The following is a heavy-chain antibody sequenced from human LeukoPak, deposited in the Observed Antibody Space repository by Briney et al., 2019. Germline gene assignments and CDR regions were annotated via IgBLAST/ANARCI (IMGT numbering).Heavy chain of an antibody. D-gene: IGHD6-19*01. Sequence: GRYLSLSCAASGFTFDDYAMHWVRQAPGKGLKWVSGISWNSGSIGYAVSVKGRFTISRDNAKNSLYLQMNSLRAEDTALYYCAKDEDVNSSRRGLWLSRFGSNNLFQHWGQGTLVTVSS. CDR1: GFTFDDYA. V-gene: IGHV3-9*01. CDR3: AKDEDVNSSRRGLWLSRFGSNNLFQH. J-gene: IGHJ1*01. CDR2: ISWNSGSI.